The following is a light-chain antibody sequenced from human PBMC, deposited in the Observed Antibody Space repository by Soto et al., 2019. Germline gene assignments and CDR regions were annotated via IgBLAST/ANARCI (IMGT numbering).Light chain of an antibody. CDR2: DAS. V-gene: IGKV1-5*01. J-gene: IGKJ2*01. CDR3: QQYHSFSYT. Sequence: DIQMTQAPSTLSASVGDRVTIACRASQSIDYWLAWYQQKPGRAPKLLIYDASTLESGVPSRFSGSGSGTEFTLTISRLQPDDFATYYCQQYHSFSYTFGQGTKLEI. CDR1: QSIDYW.